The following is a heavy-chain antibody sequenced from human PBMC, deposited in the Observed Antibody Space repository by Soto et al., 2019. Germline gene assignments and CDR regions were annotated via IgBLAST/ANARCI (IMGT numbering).Heavy chain of an antibody. CDR3: AREAVAHSYYYGMDV. Sequence: GGSLRLSCAASGFTFSNYAVTWVRQTPGKGLEWVSTISGSGGSTYYADSVKGRFTISRDNSKNTLYLQMNSLRAEDTAVYYCAREAVAHSYYYGMDVWGQGTTVTVSS. CDR2: ISGSGGST. V-gene: IGHV3-23*01. J-gene: IGHJ6*02. D-gene: IGHD6-19*01. CDR1: GFTFSNYA.